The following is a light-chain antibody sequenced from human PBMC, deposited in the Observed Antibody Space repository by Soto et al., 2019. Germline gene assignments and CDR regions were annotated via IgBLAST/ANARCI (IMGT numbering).Light chain of an antibody. CDR1: ESVSSSY. V-gene: IGKV3-20*01. J-gene: IGKJ2*01. CDR3: QQYSASPRT. Sequence: EIVLKQSPNTLSLSPGERATLSCWASESVSSSYLACYQQRPGQAPRLLIYGASSRATGIPDRFSGSGSRTDFTLTISRLEPEDFAMYYCQQYSASPRTFCQGTKVDI. CDR2: GAS.